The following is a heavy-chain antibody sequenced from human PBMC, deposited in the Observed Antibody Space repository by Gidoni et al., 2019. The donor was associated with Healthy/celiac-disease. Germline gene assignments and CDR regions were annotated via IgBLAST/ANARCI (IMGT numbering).Heavy chain of an antibody. CDR2: IQHSGST. J-gene: IGHJ4*02. D-gene: IGHD2-15*01. Sequence: QVQLQQWGAGLLKPSETLSLTCAVYGGSFSGYYWSWIRQPPGKGLEWIGEIQHSGSTNYNPSLKSRVTISVDTSKNQFSLKLSSVTAADTAVYYCARRSGAYYFDYWGQGTLVTVSS. CDR1: GGSFSGYY. V-gene: IGHV4-34*01. CDR3: ARRSGAYYFDY.